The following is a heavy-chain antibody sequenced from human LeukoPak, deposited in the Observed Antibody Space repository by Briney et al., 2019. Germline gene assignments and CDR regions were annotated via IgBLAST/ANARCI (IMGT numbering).Heavy chain of an antibody. CDR2: INPNSGGT. CDR1: GYTFTGYH. CDR3: AREGITGTTQDYYGMDV. Sequence: APVKVSCKASGYTFTGYHVHRVRQAPGQGLEWMGWINPNSGGTNYAQKFQGRVTMTRDTSISTAYMELSRLRSDDTAVYYCAREGITGTTQDYYGMDVWGQGTTVTVSS. D-gene: IGHD1-7*01. V-gene: IGHV1-2*02. J-gene: IGHJ6*02.